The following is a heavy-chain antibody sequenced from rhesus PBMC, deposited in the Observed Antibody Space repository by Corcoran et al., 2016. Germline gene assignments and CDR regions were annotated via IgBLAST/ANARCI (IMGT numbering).Heavy chain of an antibody. CDR1: GYSISSGYD. CDR2: IYGSSGST. Sequence: QVQLQESGPGVVKPSETLSLTCAVSGYSISSGYDWSWIRQPPGKGLGWIGYIYGSSGSTNYNPSLKNRVTISKETSKNQFSLKLSSVTAADTAVYYCARDRTTVGYFDYWGQGVLVTVSS. CDR3: ARDRTTVGYFDY. J-gene: IGHJ4*01. V-gene: IGHV4-127*01. D-gene: IGHD4-29*01.